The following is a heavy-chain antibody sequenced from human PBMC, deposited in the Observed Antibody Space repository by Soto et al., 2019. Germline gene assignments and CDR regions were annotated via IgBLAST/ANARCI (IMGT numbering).Heavy chain of an antibody. D-gene: IGHD5-18*01. CDR2: INHSGST. CDR3: STIAMVTKGGYDY. Sequence: QVQLQQWGAGLLKPSETLSLTCAVYGGSFSGYYWSWIRQPPGKGLAWIGEINHSGSTNYNPSLNSRVTISVDTSKNQFSLKLSSVTAADTAVYYCSTIAMVTKGGYDYWGQGTLVTASS. J-gene: IGHJ4*02. CDR1: GGSFSGYY. V-gene: IGHV4-34*01.